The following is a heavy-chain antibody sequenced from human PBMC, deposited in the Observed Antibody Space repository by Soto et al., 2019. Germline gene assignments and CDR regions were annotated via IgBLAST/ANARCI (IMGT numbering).Heavy chain of an antibody. CDR1: GFTFSRYW. CDR3: AKYLLWGKSDY. V-gene: IGHV3-74*03. D-gene: IGHD3-16*01. CDR2: INTDGTNT. J-gene: IGHJ4*02. Sequence: EVQLVESGGGLVQPGGSLRLSCAVSGFTFSRYWMHWFRQDPGNGLVWVSCINTDGTNTQYADSVRGRFTVSRDNAKNTVYLQMLRLISEDTAVYYCAKYLLWGKSDYWGQGTLVVVS.